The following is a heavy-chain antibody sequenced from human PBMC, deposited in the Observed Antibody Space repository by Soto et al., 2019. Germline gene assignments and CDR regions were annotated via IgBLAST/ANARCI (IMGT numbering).Heavy chain of an antibody. D-gene: IGHD2-15*01. CDR1: GESFSDYY. J-gene: IGHJ3*02. CDR2: INHSGST. CDR3: ARSTWRAEPSPYCSGASCRGGYAFDI. Sequence: SETLSLTCAVYGESFSDYYWAWIRQPPGKGLEWIGEINHSGSTNYNPSLKSRLTISVDTSKNQFSLKLSSVTAADTAVYYCARSTWRAEPSPYCSGASCRGGYAFDIWGQGTLVTVSS. V-gene: IGHV4-34*09.